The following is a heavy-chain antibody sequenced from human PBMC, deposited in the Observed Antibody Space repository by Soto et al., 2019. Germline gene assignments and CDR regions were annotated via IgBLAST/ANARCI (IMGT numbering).Heavy chain of an antibody. J-gene: IGHJ4*02. Sequence: QLQLQESGPGLVKPSETLSLTCTVSGGSISSSSYYWGWIRQPPGKGLEWIGSIYYSGSTYYNPSLKSRVTISVDTSKNQFSLKLSSVTAADTAVYYCARHVGNPFDIAIKLTLADDYWGQGTLVTVSS. D-gene: IGHD2-15*01. CDR3: ARHVGNPFDIAIKLTLADDY. CDR2: IYYSGST. CDR1: GGSISSSSYY. V-gene: IGHV4-39*01.